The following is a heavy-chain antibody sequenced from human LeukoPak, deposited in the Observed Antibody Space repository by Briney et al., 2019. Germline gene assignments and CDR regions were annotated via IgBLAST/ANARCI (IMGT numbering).Heavy chain of an antibody. J-gene: IGHJ3*02. CDR2: IYTSGTT. CDR1: GDSISPYY. D-gene: IGHD5-18*01. Sequence: SETLSLTCSVSGDSISPYYWSWIRQPAGKGLEWIGRIYTSGTTYYNPSLKSRVTFSLDTSKNHFSLKLTSVTAADTAAYYCATKTAPPRRVDSSDIWGQGTMVTVSS. V-gene: IGHV4-4*07. CDR3: ATKTAPPRRVDSSDI.